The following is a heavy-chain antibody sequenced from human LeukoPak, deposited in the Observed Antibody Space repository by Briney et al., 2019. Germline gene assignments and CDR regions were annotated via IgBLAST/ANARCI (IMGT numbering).Heavy chain of an antibody. CDR1: GFPFSSYW. D-gene: IGHD4-17*01. CDR2: MDGDGSST. V-gene: IGHV3-74*01. CDR3: TRLGDVGAFDI. Sequence: PGGSLRLSCAASGFPFSSYWMHWVRQAPGKGLVWVSRMDGDGSSTRYADSVKGRFTISRDNAKNTLFLQMNSLRAEDTAVYYCTRLGDVGAFDIWGQGTMVTVSS. J-gene: IGHJ3*02.